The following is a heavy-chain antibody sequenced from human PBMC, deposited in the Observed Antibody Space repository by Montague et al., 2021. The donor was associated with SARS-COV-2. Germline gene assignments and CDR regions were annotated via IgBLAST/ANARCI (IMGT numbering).Heavy chain of an antibody. CDR1: GDSVSGIIAS. J-gene: IGHJ4*02. V-gene: IGHV6-1*01. CDR3: ARIPVGSKYYFDF. CDR2: TYYRSKWYN. D-gene: IGHD2-2*01. Sequence: CAISGDSVSGIIASWKWIRQSPSSGLEWLGRTYYRSKWYNDYAESVKSRITIDPDTSKHQFSLHLNSVTPEDTAVYYCARIPVGSKYYFDFWGQGTLVTVSS.